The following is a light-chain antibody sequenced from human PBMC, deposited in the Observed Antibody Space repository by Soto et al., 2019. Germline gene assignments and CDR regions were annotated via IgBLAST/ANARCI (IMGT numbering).Light chain of an antibody. J-gene: IGKJ1*01. V-gene: IGKV3-20*01. CDR3: QQYGSLSWT. CDR1: QSLSSN. Sequence: ERVMTQSPVTLSVSPGERATLSCRASQSLSSNLAWYQQKPGQAPRLLIYGASARATGIPGRFSGSGSGTDFTLTISRLEPEDFAVYYCQQYGSLSWTFGQGTKVDIK. CDR2: GAS.